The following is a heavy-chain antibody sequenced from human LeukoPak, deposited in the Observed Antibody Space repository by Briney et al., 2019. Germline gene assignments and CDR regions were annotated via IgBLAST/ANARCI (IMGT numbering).Heavy chain of an antibody. CDR1: RFTFSNYG. Sequence: QPGRSLRLSCAASRFTFSNYGMHWVRQAPGKWLEWVAVISYDGSNQYYADSVKGRFTISRDNSKNTLFLQMNSLRIEDTAVYYCAKNRRWLQFIFDYWGQGTLVTVSS. D-gene: IGHD5-24*01. V-gene: IGHV3-30*18. CDR3: AKNRRWLQFIFDY. J-gene: IGHJ4*02. CDR2: ISYDGSNQ.